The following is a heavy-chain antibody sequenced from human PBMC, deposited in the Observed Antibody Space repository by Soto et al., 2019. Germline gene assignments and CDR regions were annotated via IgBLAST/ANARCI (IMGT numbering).Heavy chain of an antibody. D-gene: IGHD3-3*01. CDR2: ISGSGGST. J-gene: IGHJ4*02. Sequence: GGSLRLSCAASGFTFSSYAMSWVRQAPGKGLEWVSAISGSGGSTYYADSVKGRFTISRDNSKNTLYLQMNSLRAEDTAVYYCAKGYYDFWSGYYTADYWGQGTLVTVSS. CDR3: AKGYYDFWSGYYTADY. CDR1: GFTFSSYA. V-gene: IGHV3-23*01.